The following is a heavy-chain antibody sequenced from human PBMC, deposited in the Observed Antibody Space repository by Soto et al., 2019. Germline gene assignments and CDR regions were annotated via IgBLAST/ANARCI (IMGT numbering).Heavy chain of an antibody. CDR3: ATVATNSYNWLDP. J-gene: IGHJ5*02. Sequence: GGSMRLACAASGLIFSTFWMHWVRQAPGKGLEWVSRINSDGSKTTYADSVKGRFTISRDNAKNTVYLQMNSLRGEDTAVYYCATVATNSYNWLDPWGQGTLVTVSS. CDR1: GLIFSTFW. CDR2: INSDGSKT. V-gene: IGHV3-74*01. D-gene: IGHD5-12*01.